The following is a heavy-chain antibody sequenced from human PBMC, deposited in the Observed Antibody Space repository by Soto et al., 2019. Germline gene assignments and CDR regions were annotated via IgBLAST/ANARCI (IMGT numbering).Heavy chain of an antibody. CDR2: IYYSGST. CDR1: GGSISSGGYY. D-gene: IGHD3-16*01. J-gene: IGHJ5*02. CDR3: ARERGKQQGWFDP. V-gene: IGHV4-31*03. Sequence: SETLSLTCTVSGGSISSGGYYWSWIRQHPGKGLEWIGYIYYSGSTYYNPSLKGRVTISVDTSKNQFSLKLSSVTAADTAVYYCARERGKQQGWFDPWGQGTLVTVSS.